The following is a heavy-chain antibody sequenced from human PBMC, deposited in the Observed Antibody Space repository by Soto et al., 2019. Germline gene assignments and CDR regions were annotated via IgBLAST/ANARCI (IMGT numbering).Heavy chain of an antibody. CDR2: IIPIFGTA. V-gene: IGHV1-69*13. Sequence: SVKVSCKASGGTFSSYAISWVRQAPGQGLEWMGGIIPIFGTANYAQKFQGRVTITADESTSTAYMEMSSLRSEDTAVYYCARGNGGTEHYYYYGMDVWGQGTTVTVSS. D-gene: IGHD2-15*01. CDR1: GGTFSSYA. J-gene: IGHJ6*02. CDR3: ARGNGGTEHYYYYGMDV.